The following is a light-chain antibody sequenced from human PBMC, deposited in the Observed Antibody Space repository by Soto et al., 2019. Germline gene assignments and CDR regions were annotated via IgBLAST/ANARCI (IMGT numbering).Light chain of an antibody. CDR3: QKYSGVPV. CDR2: AAS. Sequence: DIQMTQSPTSLSASVGDRVTITCRASQGIRNYVAWYQQIPGKAPKLMIYAASTLQSGLPSRFSGSGSGTDFPLTINGLQPEDVASYSCQKYSGVPVFGPGTKVEIK. CDR1: QGIRNY. J-gene: IGKJ3*01. V-gene: IGKV1-27*01.